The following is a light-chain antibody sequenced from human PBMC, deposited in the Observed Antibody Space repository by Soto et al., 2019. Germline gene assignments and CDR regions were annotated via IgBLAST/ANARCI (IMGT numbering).Light chain of an antibody. CDR1: QSVRSW. CDR2: DAS. V-gene: IGKV1-5*01. J-gene: IGKJ4*01. Sequence: TLSPSTLSASKGDRDPITCRASQSVRSWLAWYQQKPGRAPKFLIYDASSLESGVPSRFSGSGSGTEFTLTISNLQPDDFATYYCQQYDNYPLTFGGGTKVDI. CDR3: QQYDNYPLT.